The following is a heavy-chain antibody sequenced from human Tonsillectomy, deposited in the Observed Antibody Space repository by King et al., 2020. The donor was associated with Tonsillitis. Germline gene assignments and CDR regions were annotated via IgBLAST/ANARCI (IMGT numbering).Heavy chain of an antibody. J-gene: IGHJ4*02. CDR2: IRFDGSNK. CDR3: AKEPPSGGYYPFDN. V-gene: IGHV3-30*02. CDR1: GFTFSSYA. Sequence: QVQLVESGGGVVQPGGSLRLSCAASGFTFSSYAMHWVRQAPGKGLEWVAFIRFDGSNKYYADSVKGRFTISRDNSKNTLYLQMNSLRAEDTAVYYCAKEPPSGGYYPFDNWGQGTLVTVSS. D-gene: IGHD3-22*01.